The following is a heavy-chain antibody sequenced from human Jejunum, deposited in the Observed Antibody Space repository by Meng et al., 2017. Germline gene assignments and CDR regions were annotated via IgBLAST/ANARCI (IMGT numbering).Heavy chain of an antibody. J-gene: IGHJ4*02. CDR2: IFHSGTP. V-gene: IGHV4-4*02. CDR3: ASRPVGIRTYYFDC. Sequence: QGQLQGSGPGLVKPSGTLSLTCAVSGGSITSTKWWSWVRQTPGKGLEWIGEIFHSGTPNYNPSLMSRLTMSVDKSKNQFSLNLTSVTAADTAVYYCASRPVGIRTYYFDCWGQGTLVTVSS. D-gene: IGHD2-21*01. CDR1: GGSITSTKW.